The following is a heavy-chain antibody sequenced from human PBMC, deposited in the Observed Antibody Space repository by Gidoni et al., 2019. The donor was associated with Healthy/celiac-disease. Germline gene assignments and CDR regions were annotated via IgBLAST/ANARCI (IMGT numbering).Heavy chain of an antibody. J-gene: IGHJ4*02. V-gene: IGHV3-53*01. Sequence: EVQLVESGGGLIQPGGSLRLSCAASGFTVSSNYMSWVRQAPGKGLERVSVIYSGGSTYYADSVKGRFTISRDKSKNTLYRQMNSLRAEDTAVYYCARVEVLTLDYWGQGTLVTVSS. CDR3: ARVEVLTLDY. D-gene: IGHD3-3*01. CDR2: IYSGGST. CDR1: GFTVSSNY.